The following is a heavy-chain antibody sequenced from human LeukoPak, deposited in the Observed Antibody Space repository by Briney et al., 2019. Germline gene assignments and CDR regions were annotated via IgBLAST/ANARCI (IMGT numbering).Heavy chain of an antibody. D-gene: IGHD1-26*01. V-gene: IGHV3-30*18. J-gene: IGHJ6*03. Sequence: GGSLRLSCAASGFTFSNYGMQWVRQAPGKGLEWVAIISYDGSVRYYGDSVRGRFTISRDNSKNTLYLQMNSLRAEDTAVYYCAKDSGYYYYYYMDVWGKGTTVTVSS. CDR1: GFTFSNYG. CDR3: AKDSGYYYYYYMDV. CDR2: ISYDGSVR.